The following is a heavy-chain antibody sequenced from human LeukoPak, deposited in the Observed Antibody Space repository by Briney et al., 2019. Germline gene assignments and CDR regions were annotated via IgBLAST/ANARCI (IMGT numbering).Heavy chain of an antibody. CDR2: INHSGST. J-gene: IGHJ5*02. CDR3: ARRRHYDYVWGSYRTNWFDP. CDR1: GFTFSSYS. Sequence: GSLRLSCAASGFTFSSYSMNWIRQPPGKGLEWIGEINHSGSTNYNPSLKSRVTISVDTSKNQFSLKLSSVTAADTAVYYCARRRHYDYVWGSYRTNWFDPWGQGTLVTASS. V-gene: IGHV4-34*01. D-gene: IGHD3-16*02.